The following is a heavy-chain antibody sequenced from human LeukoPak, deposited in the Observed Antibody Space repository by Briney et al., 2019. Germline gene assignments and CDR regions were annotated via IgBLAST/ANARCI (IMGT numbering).Heavy chain of an antibody. V-gene: IGHV3-15*07. Sequence: PGGSLRLSCAASGFTFRNYVIHWVRQAPGKGLEWVGRIKSKTDGGTTDYAAPVKGRFTISRDDSKNTLYLQMNSLKTEDTAVYYCTTVQISSGWYELDYWGQGTLVTVSP. CDR1: GFTFRNYV. CDR2: IKSKTDGGTT. CDR3: TTVQISSGWYELDY. D-gene: IGHD6-19*01. J-gene: IGHJ4*02.